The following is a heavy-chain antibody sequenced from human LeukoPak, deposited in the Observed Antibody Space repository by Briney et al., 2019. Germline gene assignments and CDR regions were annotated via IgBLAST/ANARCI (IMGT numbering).Heavy chain of an antibody. CDR3: SPCGHAYDWFGP. Sequence: ASVKVSCKAFGATLNLGHAFIWARQAPGQGLQWMGRTIPFLGAVNYAQIFQGRVSFTADKTTSTLYMQLANLRPDDTAIYYCSPCGHAYDWFGPWGQGTLVTVSS. J-gene: IGHJ5*02. CDR2: TIPFLGAV. CDR1: GATLNLGHA. D-gene: IGHD5-12*01. V-gene: IGHV1-69*04.